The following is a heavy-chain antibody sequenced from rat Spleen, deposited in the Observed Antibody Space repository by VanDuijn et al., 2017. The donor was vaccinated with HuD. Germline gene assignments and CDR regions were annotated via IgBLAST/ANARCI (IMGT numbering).Heavy chain of an antibody. Sequence: EVQLVESGGGLVQPGRSMKLSCAVSGFTFSNYDMAWVRQTPTKGLEWVASINFDGSGTYYRDSVKGRFTFSRDNAKNTLYLQMDSLRSEDTATYYCATRKFMYTTDWFPYWGHGTLVTVSS. V-gene: IGHV5-25*01. CDR1: GFTFSNYD. CDR2: INFDGSGT. J-gene: IGHJ3*01. CDR3: ATRKFMYTTDWFPY. D-gene: IGHD1-6*01.